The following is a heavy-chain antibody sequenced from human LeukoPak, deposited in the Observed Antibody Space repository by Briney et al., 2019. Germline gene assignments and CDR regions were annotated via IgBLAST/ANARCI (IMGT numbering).Heavy chain of an antibody. CDR1: GYTFTGYY. Sequence: ASVKVSCKASGYTFTGYYMHWVRQAPGQGLEWMGWINPNSGGTNYAQKFQGRVTMTRDTSISTAYMELSRLRSDDTAVYYCARRHGSGSYDFDYWGQGTLVTVSS. CDR2: INPNSGGT. J-gene: IGHJ4*02. CDR3: ARRHGSGSYDFDY. V-gene: IGHV1-2*02. D-gene: IGHD3-10*01.